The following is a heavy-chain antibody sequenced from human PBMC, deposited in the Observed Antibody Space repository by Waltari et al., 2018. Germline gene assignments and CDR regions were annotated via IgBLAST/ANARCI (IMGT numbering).Heavy chain of an antibody. Sequence: QVQVVQSGAEVKKPGASVKVSCKASGYSFNNYGFSWVRQAPGQGLEWMAWISAHNDNRNYLTKFKGRVALTTDTSTGTAYMGLRSLTSDDTAVYYCVRDPTAAAVKGVDWFDLWGQGTLVTVSS. CDR2: ISAHNDNR. CDR3: VRDPTAAAVKGVDWFDL. J-gene: IGHJ5*02. V-gene: IGHV1-18*01. CDR1: GYSFNNYG. D-gene: IGHD6-13*01.